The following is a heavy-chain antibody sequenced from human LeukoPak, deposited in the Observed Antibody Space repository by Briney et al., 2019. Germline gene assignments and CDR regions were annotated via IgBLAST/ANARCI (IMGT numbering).Heavy chain of an antibody. CDR1: GYTFTGYY. V-gene: IGHV1-2*02. CDR2: INPNSGGT. D-gene: IGHD2-15*01. J-gene: IGHJ4*02. Sequence: ASVKVSCKASGYTFTGYYMHWVRQAPGQGLEWMGWINPNSGGTNYAQKFQGRVTMTRDTSISTAYMELSRLRSDDTAVYYCARVLAVVAATSYFGYWGQGTLVTVSS. CDR3: ARVLAVVAATSYFGY.